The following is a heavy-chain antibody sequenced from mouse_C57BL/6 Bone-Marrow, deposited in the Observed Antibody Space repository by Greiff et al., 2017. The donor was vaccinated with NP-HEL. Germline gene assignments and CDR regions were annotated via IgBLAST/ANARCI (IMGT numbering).Heavy chain of an antibody. CDR3: ARSGNWYFDV. D-gene: IGHD4-1*01. V-gene: IGHV5-17*01. Sequence: EVKLVESGGGLVKPGGSLKLSCAASGFTFSDYGMHWVRQAPEKGLEWVAYISSGSSTIYYADTVKGRFTISRDNATNTLFLQMTSLRSEDTAMYYWARSGNWYFDVWGTGTTVTVSS. CDR2: ISSGSSTI. J-gene: IGHJ1*03. CDR1: GFTFSDYG.